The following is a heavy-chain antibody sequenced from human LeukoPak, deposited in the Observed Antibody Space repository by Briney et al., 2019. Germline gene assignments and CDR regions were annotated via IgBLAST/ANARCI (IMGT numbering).Heavy chain of an antibody. J-gene: IGHJ5*02. D-gene: IGHD2-15*01. CDR1: GFTFSSYS. CDR3: ARGEGYCSGGSCYGYVGWFDP. V-gene: IGHV3-21*01. CDR2: ISSSSSYI. Sequence: GGSLRLSCAASGFTFSSYSMNWVRQAPGKGLEWVSSISSSSSYIYYADSVKGRFTISRDNAKNSLYLQMNSLRAEDTAVYYCARGEGYCSGGSCYGYVGWFDPWGQGTLVTVSS.